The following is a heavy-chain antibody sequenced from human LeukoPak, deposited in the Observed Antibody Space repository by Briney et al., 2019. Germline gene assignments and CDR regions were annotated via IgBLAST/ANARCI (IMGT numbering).Heavy chain of an antibody. D-gene: IGHD6-6*01. CDR2: IIPIFGTA. Sequence: SVKVSCKASGGTFSSYAISWVRQAPRQGLEWMGGIIPIFGTANYAQKFQGRVTITTDESTSTAYMELSSLRSEDTAVYYCARAGTRPDYYYYMDVWGKGTTVTVSS. V-gene: IGHV1-69*05. CDR1: GGTFSSYA. CDR3: ARAGTRPDYYYYMDV. J-gene: IGHJ6*03.